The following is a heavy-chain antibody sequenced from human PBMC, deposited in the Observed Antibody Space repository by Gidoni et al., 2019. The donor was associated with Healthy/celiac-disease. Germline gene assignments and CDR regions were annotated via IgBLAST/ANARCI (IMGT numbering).Heavy chain of an antibody. CDR2: IYYSGST. J-gene: IGHJ4*02. D-gene: IGHD3-10*01. CDR3: ARHPRLLWFGELSRFDY. V-gene: IGHV4-39*01. Sequence: QLQLQESGPGLVKPSETLSLTCTVSGCSISSSSYYWGWIRQPPGKGLGWIGSIYYSGSTYYNPSLKSRVTISVDTSKNQFSLKLSSVTAADTAVYYCARHPRLLWFGELSRFDYWGQGTLVTVSS. CDR1: GCSISSSSYY.